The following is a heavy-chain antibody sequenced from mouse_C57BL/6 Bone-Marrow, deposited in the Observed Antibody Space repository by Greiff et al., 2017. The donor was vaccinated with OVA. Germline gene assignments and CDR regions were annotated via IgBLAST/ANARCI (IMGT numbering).Heavy chain of an antibody. CDR1: GYTFTSYG. CDR3: AREIVNW. J-gene: IGHJ2*01. Sequence: QVQLQQSGAELARPGASVKLSCTASGYTFTSYGISWVKQRTGQGLEWIGEIYPRSGNTYYNEKFKGKATLTADKSSSTAYMELRSLTSEDSAVYFCAREIVNWGGQGTTLTVSS. CDR2: IYPRSGNT. D-gene: IGHD2-5*01. V-gene: IGHV1-81*01.